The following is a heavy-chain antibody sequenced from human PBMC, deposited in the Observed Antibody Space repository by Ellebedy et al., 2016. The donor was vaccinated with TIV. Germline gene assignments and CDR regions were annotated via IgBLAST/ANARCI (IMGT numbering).Heavy chain of an antibody. Sequence: PGGSLRLSCAASGFTFSSYGMHWVRQAPGKGLEWVAIIWYDGSREHYRDSVKGRFTISRDNSKNTLYFQMSGLRAEDTAVYYCVKDQNHGSSWYAPFDYWGQGTLVTVSS. V-gene: IGHV3-30*02. CDR1: GFTFSSYG. J-gene: IGHJ4*02. CDR2: IWYDGSRE. CDR3: VKDQNHGSSWYAPFDY. D-gene: IGHD6-13*01.